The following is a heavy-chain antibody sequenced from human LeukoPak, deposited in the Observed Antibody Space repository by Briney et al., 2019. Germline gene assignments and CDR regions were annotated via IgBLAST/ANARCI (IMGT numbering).Heavy chain of an antibody. V-gene: IGHV3-7*01. CDR1: GFTFSSYW. CDR2: IKQDGSEK. J-gene: IGHJ4*02. Sequence: PGGSLRLSCAVSGFTFSSYWMSWVRQAPGKGLEWVDNIKQDGSEKYYVDSVKGRFTISRDNAKNSLYLQMNSLRAEDTAVYYCARSSSLDDYVWGSYRYLVDYWGQGTLVTVSS. CDR3: ARSSSLDDYVWGSYRYLVDY. D-gene: IGHD3-16*02.